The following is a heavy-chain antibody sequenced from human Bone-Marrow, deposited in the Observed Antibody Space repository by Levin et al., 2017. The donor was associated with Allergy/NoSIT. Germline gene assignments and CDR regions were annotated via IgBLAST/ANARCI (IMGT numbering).Heavy chain of an antibody. CDR1: GFTFSHYY. J-gene: IGHJ4*02. CDR2: ISSSGSVI. Sequence: PGGSLRLSCAASGFTFSHYYMSWIRQAPGKGLEWVSYISSSGSVIYYADSVKGRFTISRDNAKNSLYLQLNSLRAEDTAVYYCARWNNSPDYWGQGTLVTVSS. D-gene: IGHD1/OR15-1a*01. CDR3: ARWNNSPDY. V-gene: IGHV3-11*01.